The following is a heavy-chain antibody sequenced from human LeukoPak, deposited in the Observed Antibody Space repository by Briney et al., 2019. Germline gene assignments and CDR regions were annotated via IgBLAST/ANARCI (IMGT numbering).Heavy chain of an antibody. D-gene: IGHD6-6*01. Sequence: ASVKVSCKGSGHTFTSDFVHWVRQAPGQGLEWMGWINPNSGDTNFAQKFQGRVTMTRDTSTSTAYMELSGLRSDDAAVYYCARSHSSFFDSWGQGTLVTVSS. CDR2: INPNSGDT. CDR3: ARSHSSFFDS. CDR1: GHTFTSDF. V-gene: IGHV1-2*02. J-gene: IGHJ4*02.